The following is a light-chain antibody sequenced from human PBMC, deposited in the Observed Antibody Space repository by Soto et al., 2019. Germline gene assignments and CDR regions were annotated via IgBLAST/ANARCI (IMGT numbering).Light chain of an antibody. V-gene: IGKV3-20*01. J-gene: IGKJ1*01. CDR2: GGS. Sequence: ESVWTQSPGTLSLSPGERATLSCRASQSVSSSHLGWYQKKPGQAPRLLIYGGSYRATGIPDRFTGSGSGTDFTLTITRLEPEDFAVYYCEQYGSSPRTFGQGTKVDIK. CDR1: QSVSSSH. CDR3: EQYGSSPRT.